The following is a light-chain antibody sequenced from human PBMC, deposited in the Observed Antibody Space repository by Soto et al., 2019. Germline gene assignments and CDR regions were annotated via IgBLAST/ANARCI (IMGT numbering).Light chain of an antibody. V-gene: IGKV3-15*01. Sequence: ELVMTQSPATLSVSPGEGATLSCRASQSVSSNLAWYQQKPGQAPRLLIYGASTRATGIPARFSGSGSGTELSLTISSLLSADLAVYYCQQYNYSPSFGQGTNVEIK. CDR3: QQYNYSPS. CDR2: GAS. J-gene: IGKJ2*01. CDR1: QSVSSN.